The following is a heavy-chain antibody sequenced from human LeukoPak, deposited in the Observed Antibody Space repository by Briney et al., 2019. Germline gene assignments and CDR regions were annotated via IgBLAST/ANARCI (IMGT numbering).Heavy chain of an antibody. V-gene: IGHV4-4*07. J-gene: IGHJ6*02. CDR1: GGSISNYY. Sequence: PSETLSLTCTVSGGSISNYYWSWIRQPAGRGLEWIGHIYSSGSTNHNPSLKSRVTMSVDATKSQFSLNLTSVTAADTAVYYCARDGTYYYGSGTSGMDVWGQGTTVTVSS. CDR2: IYSSGST. D-gene: IGHD3-10*01. CDR3: ARDGTYYYGSGTSGMDV.